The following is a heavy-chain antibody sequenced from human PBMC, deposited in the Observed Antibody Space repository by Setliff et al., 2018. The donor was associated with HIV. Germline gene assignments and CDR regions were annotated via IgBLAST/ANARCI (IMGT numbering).Heavy chain of an antibody. V-gene: IGHV1-46*01. CDR3: ARVPTRGPGELSNFDY. D-gene: IGHD3-16*02. CDR2: SYPSDGRT. J-gene: IGHJ4*02. CDR1: GYTFTSYY. Sequence: ASVKVSCKASGYTFTSYYLHWLRQAPGQGLEWMGISYPSDGRTQYAQKFQGRVTMTRDTSTSTAYMELSSLRSEDTAVYYCARVPTRGPGELSNFDYWGQGTLVTVSS.